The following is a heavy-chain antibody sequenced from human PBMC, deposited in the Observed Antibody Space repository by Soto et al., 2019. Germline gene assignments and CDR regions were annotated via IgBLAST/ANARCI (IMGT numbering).Heavy chain of an antibody. CDR3: ARGHLGSGWKNYFDY. D-gene: IGHD6-19*01. Sequence: GGSLRLSCAASGFTFSSYAMHWVRQAPGKGLEYVSAISSNGGSTYYANSVKGRFTISRDNSKNTLYLQMGSLRAEDMVVYYCARGHLGSGWKNYFDYWGQGTLVTVSS. J-gene: IGHJ4*02. V-gene: IGHV3-64*01. CDR2: ISSNGGST. CDR1: GFTFSSYA.